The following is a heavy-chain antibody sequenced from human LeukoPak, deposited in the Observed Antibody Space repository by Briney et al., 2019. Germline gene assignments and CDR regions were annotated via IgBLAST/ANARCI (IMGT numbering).Heavy chain of an antibody. V-gene: IGHV1-69*06. J-gene: IGHJ6*04. CDR1: GGTFSSYA. Sequence: SVKVSCKASGGTFSSYAISWVRQAPGQGLEWMGGIIPIFGTANYAQKFQGRVTITADKSTSTAYMELSSLRSEDTAVYYCAGDYSGSSSPRYYYGMDVWGKGTTVTVSS. CDR3: AGDYSGSSSPRYYYGMDV. D-gene: IGHD6-13*01. CDR2: IIPIFGTA.